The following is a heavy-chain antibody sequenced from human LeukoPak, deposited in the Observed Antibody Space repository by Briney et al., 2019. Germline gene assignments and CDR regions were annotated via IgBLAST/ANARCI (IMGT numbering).Heavy chain of an antibody. CDR2: IYYSGST. J-gene: IGHJ3*02. CDR1: GGSISSGGYY. Sequence: SETLSLTCTVSGGSISSGGYYWSWIRQHPGKGLEWIGYIYYSGSTYYNPSLKSRVTISVDTSKNQFSLKLSSVTAADTAVYYCARDHNDILTGSTAFGIWGQGTMVTVSS. D-gene: IGHD3-9*01. CDR3: ARDHNDILTGSTAFGI. V-gene: IGHV4-31*03.